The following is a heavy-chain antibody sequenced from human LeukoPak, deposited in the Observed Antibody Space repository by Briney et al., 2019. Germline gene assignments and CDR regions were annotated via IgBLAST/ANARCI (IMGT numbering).Heavy chain of an antibody. CDR2: IYHSGST. CDR3: ARLSSWQGDY. CDR1: GGSISSGGYY. V-gene: IGHV4-30-2*01. J-gene: IGHJ4*02. Sequence: SQTLSLTCTVSGGSISSGGYYWSWIRQPPGKGLEWIGYIYHSGSTYYNPSLESRVTISVDRSKNQFSLKLSSVTAADTAVYYCARLSSWQGDYWGQGTLVTVSS. D-gene: IGHD6-13*01.